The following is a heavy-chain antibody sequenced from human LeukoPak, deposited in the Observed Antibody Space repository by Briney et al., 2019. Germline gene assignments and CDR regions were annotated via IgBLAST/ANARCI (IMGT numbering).Heavy chain of an antibody. V-gene: IGHV3-23*01. Sequence: GGSLRLSCAASGFTFSNYAMSWVRQVPGKGLEWVSAISGSGGSTYYADSVKGRLTISRDNSKNTLYLQMNSLRAEDTAVYYCANSRDIVVVPAANREGYYMDVWGKGTTVTVSS. CDR3: ANSRDIVVVPAANREGYYMDV. CDR2: ISGSGGST. J-gene: IGHJ6*03. D-gene: IGHD2-2*01. CDR1: GFTFSNYA.